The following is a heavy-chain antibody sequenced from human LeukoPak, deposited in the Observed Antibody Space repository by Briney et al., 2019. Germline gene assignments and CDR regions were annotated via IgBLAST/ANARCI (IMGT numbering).Heavy chain of an antibody. CDR2: IYYSGST. CDR1: GGSISSGGHY. J-gene: IGHJ4*02. Sequence: SETLSLTCTVSGGSISSGGHYWSWIRQHPGKGLECIGYIYYSGSTYYNPSLKSRVTISLDTSKNQFSLKLSSVTAADTAVYYCARQEYGSGSYPDYWGQGTLVTVSS. V-gene: IGHV4-31*03. D-gene: IGHD3-10*01. CDR3: ARQEYGSGSYPDY.